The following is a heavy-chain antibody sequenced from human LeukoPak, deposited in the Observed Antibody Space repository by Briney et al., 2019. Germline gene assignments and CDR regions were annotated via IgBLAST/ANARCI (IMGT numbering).Heavy chain of an antibody. CDR2: IYPGDSDT. CDR3: ARHGHYYDSSGYYFAFDY. D-gene: IGHD3-22*01. J-gene: IGHJ4*02. V-gene: IGHV5-51*01. Sequence: GESLKISCKGSGYSFTSYWIGWVRQMPGKGLEWMGIIYPGDSDTGYSPSFQGQVTISADKSISTAYLQWSSLKASDTAMYYCARHGHYYDSSGYYFAFDYWGQGTLVTVSS. CDR1: GYSFTSYW.